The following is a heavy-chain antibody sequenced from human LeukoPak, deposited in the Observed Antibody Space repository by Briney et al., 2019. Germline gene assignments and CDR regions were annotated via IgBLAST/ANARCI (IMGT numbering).Heavy chain of an antibody. CDR1: GYSFTSYW. D-gene: IGHD6-19*01. CDR3: ARHVVNLAVPGAPSWIDP. CDR2: IYPGDSDT. J-gene: IGHJ5*02. V-gene: IGHV5-51*01. Sequence: GESLKISCKGSGYSFTSYWIGWVRQMPGKGLEWTGIIYPGDSDTRYSPSFQGQVTISVDKSITTAYLQWSSLKASDTAMYYCARHVVNLAVPGAPSWIDPWGQGTQVTVSS.